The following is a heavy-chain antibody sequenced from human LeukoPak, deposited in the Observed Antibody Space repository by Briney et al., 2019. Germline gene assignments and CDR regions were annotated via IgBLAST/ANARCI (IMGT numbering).Heavy chain of an antibody. CDR3: ARTSNSPPN. Sequence: ASVKVSCKASGYTFTAYYLHWVRQAPGQGLEWMGWINPNSGGTNYAQQFQGRVTMTRDTSISTAYMELGRLRPDDTAVYYCARTSNSPPNWGQGTLVIVSS. D-gene: IGHD2-21*01. CDR2: INPNSGGT. J-gene: IGHJ4*02. V-gene: IGHV1-2*02. CDR1: GYTFTAYY.